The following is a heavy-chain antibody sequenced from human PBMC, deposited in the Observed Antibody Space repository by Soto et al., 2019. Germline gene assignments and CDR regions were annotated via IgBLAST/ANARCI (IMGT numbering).Heavy chain of an antibody. CDR1: GFTFDDYT. CDR3: ARQAAARSYWYFDL. D-gene: IGHD6-13*01. J-gene: IGHJ2*01. CDR2: ISWDVGST. Sequence: GGSLRLSCAASGFTFDDYTIHWVRQAPGKCLEWVSPISWDVGSTDYADSVKDPFTLSRDNSKHSLYLQITSLRTEDTALYCCARQAAARSYWYFDLWGRGTLVTVSS. V-gene: IGHV3-43*01.